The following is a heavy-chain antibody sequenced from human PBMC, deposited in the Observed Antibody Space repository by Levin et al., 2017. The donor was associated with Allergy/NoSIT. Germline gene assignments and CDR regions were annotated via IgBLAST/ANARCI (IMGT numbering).Heavy chain of an antibody. J-gene: IGHJ4*02. V-gene: IGHV1-46*01. D-gene: IGHD2-15*01. CDR2: INPSGGST. CDR1: GYTFTSYY. Sequence: GESLKISCQASGYTFTSYYMHWVRQAPGQGLEWMGIINPSGGSTSYAQKFQGRVTMTRDTSTSTVYMELSSLRSEDTAVYYCARTCGGGSCYRRYFDYWGQGTLVTVSS. CDR3: ARTCGGGSCYRRYFDY.